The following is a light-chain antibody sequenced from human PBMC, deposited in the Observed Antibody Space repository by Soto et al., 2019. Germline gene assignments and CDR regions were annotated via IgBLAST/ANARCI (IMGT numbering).Light chain of an antibody. Sequence: EIVMTQSPATLSVSPGERATLSCRASQSVSSNLAWYQQKPGQAPRLLIYSASTRATGIPARFSGSGSETEFTLTISSLQSEDFAVYYCQQYINWRPRLTFGGGTEVEIK. CDR1: QSVSSN. CDR2: SAS. J-gene: IGKJ4*01. CDR3: QQYINWRPRLT. V-gene: IGKV3-15*01.